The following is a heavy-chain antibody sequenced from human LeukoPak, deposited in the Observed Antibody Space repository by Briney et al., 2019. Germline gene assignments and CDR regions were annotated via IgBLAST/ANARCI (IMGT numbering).Heavy chain of an antibody. CDR1: GGSISSGDYY. D-gene: IGHD5-12*01. V-gene: IGHV4-30-4*08. Sequence: PSETLSLTCTVSGGSISSGDYYWSWIRQPPGKGLEWIGYIYYSGSTYYNPSLKSRVTISVDTSKNQFSLKLSSVTAADTAVYYCARDKEATDNYYYYYMDVWGKGTTVTVSS. J-gene: IGHJ6*03. CDR3: ARDKEATDNYYYYYMDV. CDR2: IYYSGST.